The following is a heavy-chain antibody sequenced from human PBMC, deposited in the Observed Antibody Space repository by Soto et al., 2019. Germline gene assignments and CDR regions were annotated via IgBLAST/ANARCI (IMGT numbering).Heavy chain of an antibody. D-gene: IGHD3-10*01. J-gene: IGHJ4*02. CDR3: AREGKFRGVIGY. CDR1: GGSFRGYS. CDR2: INPRGST. V-gene: IGHV4-34*01. Sequence: QVQLPQWGAGLLKPSETLSLTCAVYGGSFRGYSWSWIRQPPGKGLEWIGEINPRGSTNSNPSLKSRVTISVDTSKNQFSLKLSSVTAADTAVYYCAREGKFRGVIGYWGKGTLVTVSS.